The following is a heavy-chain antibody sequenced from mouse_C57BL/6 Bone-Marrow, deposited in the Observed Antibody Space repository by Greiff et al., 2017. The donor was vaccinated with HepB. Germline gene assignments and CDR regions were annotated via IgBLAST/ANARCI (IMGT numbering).Heavy chain of an antibody. CDR3: ARSGYYGSRGFDY. Sequence: QVQLQQSGAELVRPGTSVKVSCKASGYAFTNYLIEWVKQRPGQGLEWTGVINPGSGGTNYNEKFKGKATLTADKSSSTAYMQLSSLTSEDSAVYFCARSGYYGSRGFDYWGQGTTLTVSS. J-gene: IGHJ2*01. CDR1: GYAFTNYL. CDR2: INPGSGGT. V-gene: IGHV1-54*01. D-gene: IGHD1-1*01.